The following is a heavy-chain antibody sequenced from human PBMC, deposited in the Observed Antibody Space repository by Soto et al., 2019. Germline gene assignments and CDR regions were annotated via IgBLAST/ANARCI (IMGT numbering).Heavy chain of an antibody. V-gene: IGHV1-46*03. Sequence: QVQLVQSGAEVKKPGASVKVSCKASGYTFTSYYIHWVRQAPGQGLEWMGIINPSGGSTSYAQKFQGRVAMTRDTSTSTVYMELSSLRSEDTAVYYCARGSSGYSYGAHMDVWGKGTTVTVSS. J-gene: IGHJ6*03. D-gene: IGHD5-18*01. CDR1: GYTFTSYY. CDR3: ARGSSGYSYGAHMDV. CDR2: INPSGGST.